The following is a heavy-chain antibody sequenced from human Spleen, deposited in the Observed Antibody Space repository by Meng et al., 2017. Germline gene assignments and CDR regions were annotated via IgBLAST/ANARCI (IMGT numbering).Heavy chain of an antibody. CDR2: INTNTGNP. Sequence: QVELVVSGAEGKNPGASVKVSCKASGYPFTSYAMNWVRQAPGQGLEWMGWINTNTGNPTYAQGFTGRFVFSLDTSVSTAYLQISSLKAEDTAVYYCARDYDFWSGRPLGYWGQGTLVTVSS. V-gene: IGHV7-4-1*02. CDR1: GYPFTSYA. CDR3: ARDYDFWSGRPLGY. J-gene: IGHJ4*02. D-gene: IGHD3-3*01.